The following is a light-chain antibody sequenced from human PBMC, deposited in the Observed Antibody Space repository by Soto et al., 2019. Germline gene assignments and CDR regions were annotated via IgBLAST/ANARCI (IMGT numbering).Light chain of an antibody. V-gene: IGKV3-20*01. CDR2: GAS. CDR1: QSVSSSY. CDR3: QHYGET. J-gene: IGKJ2*01. Sequence: EIVLTQSPGTLSLSPGERATLSCRASQSVSSSYLAWYQQKPGQAPRLLIHGASSRATGIPDRFSGSGSGTDFTLTISRLEPEDFAVHYCQHYGETFGQGTKLEIK.